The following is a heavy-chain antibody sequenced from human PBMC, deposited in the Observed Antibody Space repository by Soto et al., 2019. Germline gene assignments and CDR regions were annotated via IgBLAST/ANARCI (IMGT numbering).Heavy chain of an antibody. J-gene: IGHJ1*01. CDR3: ARETGENWTYEAH. CDR1: GASISTNNW. CDR2: VYHSGST. V-gene: IGHV4-4*02. D-gene: IGHD1-7*01. Sequence: ETLSLTCAVSGASISTNNWWSWVRQPPGKGLEWIGEVYHSGSTNCNPSLKSRVTMSIDTSRNHFSLNLQSATAADTALYYCARETGENWTYEAHWGPGTLVTVSS.